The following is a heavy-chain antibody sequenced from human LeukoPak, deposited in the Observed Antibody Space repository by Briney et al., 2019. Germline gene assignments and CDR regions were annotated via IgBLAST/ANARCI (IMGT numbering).Heavy chain of an antibody. D-gene: IGHD4-17*01. Sequence: ASVKVSCKASGYTFTSYYIHWVRQAPGQGLEWMGIINPSGGSTSYAQKFQGRVTMTRDTSTSTAYMELSSLRSEDTAVYYCARAGDYGDYTSLTDWHYFYYMDVWGKGTTVTVSS. CDR2: INPSGGST. J-gene: IGHJ6*03. CDR1: GYTFTSYY. V-gene: IGHV1-46*01. CDR3: ARAGDYGDYTSLTDWHYFYYMDV.